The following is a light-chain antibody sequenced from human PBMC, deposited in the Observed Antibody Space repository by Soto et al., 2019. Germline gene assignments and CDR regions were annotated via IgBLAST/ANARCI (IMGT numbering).Light chain of an antibody. J-gene: IGKJ1*01. CDR2: GAS. CDR3: QQYNNWPWT. V-gene: IGKV3-15*01. Sequence: EIVMTQSPATLSVSPGERATLSCRASQSVSSYLAWYQQKPGQAPRLLIYGASTRATGIPASFIGSGSGTEFTLTISSLQSEDFAVYYCQQYNNWPWTFGQGTKVEIK. CDR1: QSVSSY.